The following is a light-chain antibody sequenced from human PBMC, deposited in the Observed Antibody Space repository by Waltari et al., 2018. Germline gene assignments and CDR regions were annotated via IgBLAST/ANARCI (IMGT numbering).Light chain of an antibody. Sequence: QSALTQPASVSGSPGQSITITCTGPSADIGGFDSVSWYQQRPGKAPKLIIFEVSNRASGISNRFSGSKSGSTASLTISGLQTEDDSDYYCSSYSTTSTLVVFGGGTKVTVL. V-gene: IGLV2-14*01. CDR2: EVS. CDR3: SSYSTTSTLVV. CDR1: SADIGGFDS. J-gene: IGLJ2*01.